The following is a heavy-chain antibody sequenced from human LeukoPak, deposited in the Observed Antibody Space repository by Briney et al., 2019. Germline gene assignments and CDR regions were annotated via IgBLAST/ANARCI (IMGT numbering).Heavy chain of an antibody. J-gene: IGHJ5*02. D-gene: IGHD3-10*01. CDR2: INHSGST. Sequence: SETLSLTCAVYGGSFSGYYWSWIRQPPGKGLEWIEEINHSGSTNYNPSLKSRVTILVDTSKNQFSLKLTSVTAADTAVYFCARGGYYGSGNDFRFDPWGQGTLVTVSS. V-gene: IGHV4-34*01. CDR1: GGSFSGYY. CDR3: ARGGYYGSGNDFRFDP.